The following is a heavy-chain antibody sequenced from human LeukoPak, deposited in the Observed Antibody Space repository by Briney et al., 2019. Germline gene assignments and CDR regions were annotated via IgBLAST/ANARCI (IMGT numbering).Heavy chain of an antibody. CDR2: IYSGGST. CDR1: GFTVSSNY. D-gene: IGHD6-13*01. V-gene: IGHV3-53*01. J-gene: IGHJ3*02. Sequence: GGSLRLSCAASGFTVSSNYMSWVRQAPGKGLEWVSVIYSGGSTYYADSVKGRFTISRDNSKNTLYLQMNSLRAEDTAVYYCARGSSWYSGRAFDIWGQGTMVTVSS. CDR3: ARGSSWYSGRAFDI.